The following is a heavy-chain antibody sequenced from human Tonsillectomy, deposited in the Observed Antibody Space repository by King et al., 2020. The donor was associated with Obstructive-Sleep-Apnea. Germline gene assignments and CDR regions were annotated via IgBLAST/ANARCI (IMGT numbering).Heavy chain of an antibody. V-gene: IGHV4-59*01. CDR2: IYYSGST. J-gene: IGHJ2*01. CDR1: GGSISSYY. Sequence: LQLQESGPGLVKPSETLSLTCTVSGGSISSYYWSWIRQPPGKGLDWIGYIYYSGSTNYNPSLKSRVTISVDTSKNQFSLKLSSVTAADTAVYYCARTLSIAAAGTGWYFDLWGRGTLVTVSS. D-gene: IGHD6-13*01. CDR3: ARTLSIAAAGTGWYFDL.